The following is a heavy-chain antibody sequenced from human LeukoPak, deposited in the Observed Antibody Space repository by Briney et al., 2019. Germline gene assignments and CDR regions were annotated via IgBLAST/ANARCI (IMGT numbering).Heavy chain of an antibody. CDR2: INHSGST. Sequence: PSETLSLTCAVYGGSFSGYYWSWIRQPPGKGLEWIGEINHSGSTNYNPSLKSRVTISVDTSKNQFSLKLSPVTAADTAVYYCARGSVTGDYFDYWGQGTLVTVSS. D-gene: IGHD2-21*02. J-gene: IGHJ4*02. V-gene: IGHV4-34*01. CDR1: GGSFSGYY. CDR3: ARGSVTGDYFDY.